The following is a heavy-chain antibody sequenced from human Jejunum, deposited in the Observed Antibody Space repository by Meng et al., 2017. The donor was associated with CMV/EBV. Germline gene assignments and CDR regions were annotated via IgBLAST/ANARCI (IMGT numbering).Heavy chain of an antibody. CDR2: VNPDTGDT. D-gene: IGHD1-26*01. J-gene: IGHJ4*02. CDR3: AKDGGSFLDYYLDF. Sequence: ASGYTLTDYYKQWGRQAPGQGLEWMGWVNPDTGDTNYEKKFQGRVTVTRDMSINTVYMELTRLRSDDTAVYYCAKDGGSFLDYYLDFWGQGTLVTVSS. V-gene: IGHV1-2*02. CDR1: GYTLTDYY.